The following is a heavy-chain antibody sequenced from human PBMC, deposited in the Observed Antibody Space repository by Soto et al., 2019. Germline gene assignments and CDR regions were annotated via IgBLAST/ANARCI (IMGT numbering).Heavy chain of an antibody. V-gene: IGHV3-9*01. D-gene: IGHD2-8*02. CDR2: VRWNSGTI. J-gene: IGHJ6*02. CDR3: AKSTGGTANGMGV. CDR1: GFSFDDYA. Sequence: ESGGGLVQPGRSLRLSCAASGFSFDDYAMHWVRQAPGKGLEWVSGVRWNSGTIGYADSVKGRFTISRDNAKNSLYLQMNSLRAEDTALYYCAKSTGGTANGMGVWGQGTTVTVSS.